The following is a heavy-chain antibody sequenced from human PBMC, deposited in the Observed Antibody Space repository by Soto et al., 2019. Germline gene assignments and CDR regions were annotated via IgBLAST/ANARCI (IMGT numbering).Heavy chain of an antibody. V-gene: IGHV4-39*01. Sequence: SSETLSLTCSVSGSSISTSSYYWGRIRQPPGKVLEWIGCLHYSGSTYYYPSLKSRVTSSVDASKYKSSLPLTSVTAADTAVYFCARRLFTNSWPNCFDYHRHRPLVTVSS. D-gene: IGHD4-4*01. CDR3: ARRLFTNSWPNCFDY. CDR2: LHYSGST. CDR1: GSSISTSSYY. J-gene: IGHJ4*01.